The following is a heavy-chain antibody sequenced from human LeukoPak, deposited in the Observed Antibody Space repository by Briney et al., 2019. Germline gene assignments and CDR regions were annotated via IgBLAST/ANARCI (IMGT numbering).Heavy chain of an antibody. V-gene: IGHV1-69*01. CDR1: GGTFSSYA. J-gene: IGHJ4*02. Sequence: SVKVSCKASGGTFSSYAISWVRQAPGQGLEWTGGIIPIFGTANYAQKFQGRVTITADESTSTAYMELSSLRSEDTAVYYCARGVGEYYDSTRAGFDYWGQGTLVTVSS. CDR3: ARGVGEYYDSTRAGFDY. D-gene: IGHD3-22*01. CDR2: IIPIFGTA.